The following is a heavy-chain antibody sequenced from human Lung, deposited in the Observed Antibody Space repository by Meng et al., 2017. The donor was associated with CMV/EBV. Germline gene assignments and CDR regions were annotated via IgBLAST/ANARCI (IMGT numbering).Heavy chain of an antibody. Sequence: VQLQESGPGMVEPSQTLALICPGYYGFNISDDYYWSWIRQPPGKGLEWIGYIHYSGTTYYNPSLKRRIAISLDTSKNQFSLNLNSVTAADAAVYYCARDSPGGYGYFDSWGQGTLVTVSS. CDR3: ARDSPGGYGYFDS. J-gene: IGHJ4*02. V-gene: IGHV4-30-4*01. CDR2: IHYSGTT. CDR1: YGFNISDDYY. D-gene: IGHD5-12*01.